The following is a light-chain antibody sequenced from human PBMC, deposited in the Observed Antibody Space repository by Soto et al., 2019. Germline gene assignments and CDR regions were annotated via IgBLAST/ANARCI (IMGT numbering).Light chain of an antibody. CDR3: QQYNNYPRT. CDR2: DAS. V-gene: IGKV1-5*01. Sequence: DIQMTHAPSTLSASIGDIVTITCRASESILTWLAWYQHKPGKAPKFLIYDASSWASGVRSRFSGSGSGTEFTLTISSLQADDFAIYYCQQYNNYPRTFGQGTKVDIK. J-gene: IGKJ1*01. CDR1: ESILTW.